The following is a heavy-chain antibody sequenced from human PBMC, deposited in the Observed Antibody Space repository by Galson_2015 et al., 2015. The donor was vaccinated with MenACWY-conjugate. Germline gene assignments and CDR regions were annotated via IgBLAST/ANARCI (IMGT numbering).Heavy chain of an antibody. V-gene: IGHV3-23*01. J-gene: IGHJ6*02. CDR2: ISGSGGST. CDR1: GFTFSSYA. Sequence: SLRLSCAASGFTFSSYAMSWVRQAPGKGLEWVSAISGSGGSTYYADSVKGRFTISRDNSKNTLYLQMNSLRAEDTAVYYCAKDFPSPYSGYDWRDDGMDVWGQGTTVTVSS. D-gene: IGHD5-12*01. CDR3: AKDFPSPYSGYDWRDDGMDV.